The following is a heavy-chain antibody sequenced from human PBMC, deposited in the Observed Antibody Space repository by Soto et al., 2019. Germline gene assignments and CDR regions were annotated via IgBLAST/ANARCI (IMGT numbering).Heavy chain of an antibody. CDR2: IYSGGST. J-gene: IGHJ5*02. V-gene: IGHV3-53*01. Sequence: GVSLRLSCAASGFTVSSNYKSWVRQAPGKGLEWVSVIYSGGSTYYADSVKGRFTISRDNSKNTLYLQMNSLRAEDTAVYYCARDRSSSWNGVWFDPWGQGTLVTLSS. D-gene: IGHD6-13*01. CDR3: ARDRSSSWNGVWFDP. CDR1: GFTVSSNY.